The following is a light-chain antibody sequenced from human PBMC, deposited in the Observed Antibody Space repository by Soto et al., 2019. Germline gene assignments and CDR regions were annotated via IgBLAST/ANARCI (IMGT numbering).Light chain of an antibody. CDR2: LGS. CDR3: MQALQTAIT. J-gene: IGKJ5*01. CDR1: QSLLHSNGYNY. Sequence: DIVMTQSPLSLPVTPGEPASISCRSIQSLLHSNGYNYLDWYLQKPGQSPQILIYLGSNRASGVPDRFSGSGSGTDFKLKISRVEAEDVGVYECMQALQTAITFGQGTRLEIK. V-gene: IGKV2-28*01.